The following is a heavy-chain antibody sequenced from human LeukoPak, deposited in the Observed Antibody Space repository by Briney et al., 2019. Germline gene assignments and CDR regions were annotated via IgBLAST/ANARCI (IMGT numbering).Heavy chain of an antibody. CDR1: GGTFSSYA. CDR3: ARVQRHRDGYNPYYDYYGMDV. J-gene: IGHJ6*02. Sequence: SVKVSCKASGGTFSSYAISWVRQAPGQGLEWMGGNIPIFGTANYAQKFQGRVTITADESTSTAYMELSSLRSEDTAVYYCARVQRHRDGYNPYYDYYGMDVWGQGTTVTVSS. V-gene: IGHV1-69*13. CDR2: NIPIFGTA. D-gene: IGHD5-24*01.